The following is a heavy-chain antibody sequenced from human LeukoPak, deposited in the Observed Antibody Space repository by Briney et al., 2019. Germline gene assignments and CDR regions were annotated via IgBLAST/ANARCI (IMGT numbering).Heavy chain of an antibody. Sequence: GGSLRLSCAASGFIFSSYSMSWVRQAPGKGLEWVSVITGSGGNTYYADSVKGRFTISKDNSKNTVYLQMSSLRVDNTAVYYCAKAASSSWPSYYYGMDVWGQGTTVTVSS. J-gene: IGHJ6*02. D-gene: IGHD6-13*01. CDR2: ITGSGGNT. V-gene: IGHV3-23*01. CDR1: GFIFSSYS. CDR3: AKAASSSWPSYYYGMDV.